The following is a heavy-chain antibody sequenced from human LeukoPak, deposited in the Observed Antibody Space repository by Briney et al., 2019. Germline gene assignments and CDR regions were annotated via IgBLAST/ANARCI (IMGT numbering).Heavy chain of an antibody. CDR3: ARDFKPSLMAFDI. Sequence: GGSLRLSCASSGFTFSRHWMNWVRQAPGKGLEWVAVISYDGSNKYYADSVKGRFTISRDNSKNTLYLQMNSLRAEDTAVYYCARDFKPSLMAFDIWGQGTMVTVSS. J-gene: IGHJ3*02. V-gene: IGHV3-30-3*01. CDR2: ISYDGSNK. CDR1: GFTFSRHW.